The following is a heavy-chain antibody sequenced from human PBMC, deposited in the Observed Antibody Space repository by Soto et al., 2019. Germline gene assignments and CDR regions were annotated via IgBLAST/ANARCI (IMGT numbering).Heavy chain of an antibody. CDR1: VYTFTGYY. CDR3: ARVGVYYYSSGYIDY. CDR2: INPNNGDT. V-gene: IGHV1-2*02. J-gene: IGHJ4*02. D-gene: IGHD3-22*01. Sequence: XSVKVSCKASVYTFTGYYLYWVREAPGQGLEWMGWINPNNGDTKYAQKFQGGVTMTRDTSISTAYMELRRLRSDDTAVYYCARVGVYYYSSGYIDYWGQGTLVTVSS.